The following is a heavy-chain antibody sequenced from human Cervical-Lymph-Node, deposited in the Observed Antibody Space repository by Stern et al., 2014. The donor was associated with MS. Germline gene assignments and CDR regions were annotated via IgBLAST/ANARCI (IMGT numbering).Heavy chain of an antibody. Sequence: EVQLVQSGAEVKKPGESLKISCKGSGYSFTSYWIGWVRQVPGQGLEWMGVIYPGDSDTNYSPAFTGQVTIAAAKSISTGYMELSSLKASDTAMYYCARPRASWNDPDFDYWGQGTLVTVSS. V-gene: IGHV5-51*01. CDR3: ARPRASWNDPDFDY. J-gene: IGHJ4*02. D-gene: IGHD1-1*01. CDR2: IYPGDSDT. CDR1: GYSFTSYW.